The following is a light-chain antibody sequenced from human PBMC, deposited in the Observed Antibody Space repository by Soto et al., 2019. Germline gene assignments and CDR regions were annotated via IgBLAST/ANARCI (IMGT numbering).Light chain of an antibody. V-gene: IGKV3-20*01. CDR1: QSVSSSY. J-gene: IGKJ1*01. Sequence: EIVLTQSPGTLSLSPGERATLSCRASQSVSSSYLAWYRQKPGQAPRLLIYGASSRATGIPDRFSGSGSGTDFTLTIIRLEPEDLALYYCQQYGREPEWTLAQRTNVDIK. CDR3: QQYGREPEWT. CDR2: GAS.